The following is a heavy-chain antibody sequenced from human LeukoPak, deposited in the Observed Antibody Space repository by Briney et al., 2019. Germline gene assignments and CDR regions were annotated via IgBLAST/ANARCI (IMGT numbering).Heavy chain of an antibody. CDR1: GGSISSYY. V-gene: IGHV4-59*01. D-gene: IGHD6-13*01. Sequence: PSETLSLTCTVSGGSISSYYWSWIRQPPGKGLEWIGYIYYSGSTNYNPSLKSRVTISVDMSKNQFSLKLSSLTAADTAVYYCARGTYGSSWQLEHFDYWGQGTLVTVSS. CDR2: IYYSGST. CDR3: ARGTYGSSWQLEHFDY. J-gene: IGHJ4*02.